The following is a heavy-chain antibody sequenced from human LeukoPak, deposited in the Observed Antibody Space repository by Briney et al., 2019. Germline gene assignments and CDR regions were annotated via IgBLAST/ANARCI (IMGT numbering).Heavy chain of an antibody. V-gene: IGHV3-43*02. Sequence: GGSLRLSCAASGFTFDDYAMHWVRQAPGKGLELVSLISGDGGSTYYADSVKGRFTISRDNSKNSLYLQMNSLRTEDTALYYCAKADYWAHYYGMDVWGQGTTVTVSS. CDR2: ISGDGGST. CDR1: GFTFDDYA. D-gene: IGHD2-8*02. J-gene: IGHJ6*02. CDR3: AKADYWAHYYGMDV.